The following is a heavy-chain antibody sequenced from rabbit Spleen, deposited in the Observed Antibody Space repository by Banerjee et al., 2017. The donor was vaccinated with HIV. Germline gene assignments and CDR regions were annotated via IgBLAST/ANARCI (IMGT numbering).Heavy chain of an antibody. CDR2: IEPIFGNT. V-gene: IGHV1S47*01. CDR3: VRDLAGVIGWNFSL. CDR1: GFDFSNYG. D-gene: IGHD4-1*01. Sequence: QEQLVESGGGLVQPGGSLKLSCKASGFDFSNYGVTWVRQAPGKGLEWIGYIEPIFGNTYYANWVNGRFTISSHNAQNTLYLQLSSLTAADTATYFCVRDLAGVIGWNFSLWGPGTLVTVS. J-gene: IGHJ4*01.